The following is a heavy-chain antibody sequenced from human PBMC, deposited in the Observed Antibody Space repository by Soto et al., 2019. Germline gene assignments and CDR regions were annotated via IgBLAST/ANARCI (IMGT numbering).Heavy chain of an antibody. D-gene: IGHD3-16*01. CDR3: ARGLAKVAGGAFDI. J-gene: IGHJ3*02. V-gene: IGHV3-33*01. CDR2: LWYDGSSE. CDR1: GFSFSFSG. Sequence: QVHLVESGGGVVQPGRSLRLSCAASGFSFSFSGMHWVRQAPGKGLEWVAGLWYDGSSENYAGSVKGRFTISRHNSKNTLHLQMDSLRVEDTAMYYYARGLAKVAGGAFDIWGQGTMVIVSS.